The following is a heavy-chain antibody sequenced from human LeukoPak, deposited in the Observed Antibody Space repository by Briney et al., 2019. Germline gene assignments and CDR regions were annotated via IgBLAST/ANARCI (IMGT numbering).Heavy chain of an antibody. V-gene: IGHV3-64*04. D-gene: IGHD1-1*01. J-gene: IGHJ4*02. CDR1: GFTFSSYA. Sequence: GGSLRLSCSASGFTFSSYAMHWVRQAPGKGLEYVSAISSNGGSTYYADSVKGRFTISRDNSKNTLYLQMNSLRAEDTAVYYCASSQGTARGFDYWGQGTLVTVSS. CDR2: ISSNGGST. CDR3: ASSQGTARGFDY.